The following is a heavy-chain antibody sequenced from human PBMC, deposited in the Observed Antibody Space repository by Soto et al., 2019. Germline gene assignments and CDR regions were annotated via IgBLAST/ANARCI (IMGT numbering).Heavy chain of an antibody. CDR2: ISGSGGST. V-gene: IGHV3-23*01. Sequence: GGSLRLSCAASGFTFSSYAMSWVRQAPGKGLEWVSAISGSGGSTYYAASVKGRFTISRDNSKNTLYLQMNSLRAEDTAVYYCAKDPRYCSNGVCYTWYYYYGMDVWGQGTTVTVSS. CDR3: AKDPRYCSNGVCYTWYYYYGMDV. D-gene: IGHD2-8*01. J-gene: IGHJ6*02. CDR1: GFTFSSYA.